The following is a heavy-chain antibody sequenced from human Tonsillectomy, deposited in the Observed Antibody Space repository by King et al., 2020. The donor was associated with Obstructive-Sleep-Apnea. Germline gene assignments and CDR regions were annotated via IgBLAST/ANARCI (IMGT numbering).Heavy chain of an antibody. D-gene: IGHD1-1*01. V-gene: IGHV3-49*03. CDR3: TRENWNRSFDP. CDR1: GFTFGDYA. CDR2: IRSKAYGGTT. Sequence: QLVQSGGGLVQPGRSLRLSCTASGFTFGDYAISWFRQAPGKGLEWVGFIRSKAYGGTTEYAASVKGRFTISRDDSESIAYLQMNSLKTEDTAVYYCTRENWNRSFDPWGHGTLVTVSS. J-gene: IGHJ5*02.